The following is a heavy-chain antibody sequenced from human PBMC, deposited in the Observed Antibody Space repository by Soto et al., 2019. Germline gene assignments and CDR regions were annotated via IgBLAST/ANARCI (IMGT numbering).Heavy chain of an antibody. CDR3: ARDRVTGDRDAFDI. Sequence: GGSLRLSCAASGFTFSSYAMHWVRQAPGKGLEWVAVISYDGSNKYYADSVKGRFTISRDNSKNTLYLQMNSLRAEDTAVYYCARDRVTGDRDAFDIWGQGTMVTVSS. V-gene: IGHV3-30*04. CDR1: GFTFSSYA. J-gene: IGHJ3*02. D-gene: IGHD7-27*01. CDR2: ISYDGSNK.